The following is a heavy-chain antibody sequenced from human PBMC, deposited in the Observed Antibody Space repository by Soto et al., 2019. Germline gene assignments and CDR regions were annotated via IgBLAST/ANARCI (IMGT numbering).Heavy chain of an antibody. Sequence: SETLSLTCAVSGGSMSSYYGGWIRQPPRKGLEWIGYIYYSGSTNYNPSLKSRVTISVDTSKNQFSLKLSSVTAADTAGYYCARDSRMYYDFCSGYHHAAFAIWGHGTMVTVS. CDR3: ARDSRMYYDFCSGYHHAAFAI. V-gene: IGHV4-59*01. CDR1: GGSMSSYY. D-gene: IGHD3-3*01. J-gene: IGHJ3*02. CDR2: IYYSGST.